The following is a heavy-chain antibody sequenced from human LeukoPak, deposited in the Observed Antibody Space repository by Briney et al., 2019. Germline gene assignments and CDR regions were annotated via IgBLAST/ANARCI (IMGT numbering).Heavy chain of an antibody. J-gene: IGHJ4*02. CDR1: GFTFSNAW. D-gene: IGHD2-8*01. CDR2: IKSKTDGGTT. V-gene: IGHV3-15*01. Sequence: GGSLRLSCAASGFTFSNAWMSWVRQAPGEGLGWVGRIKSKTDGGTTDYAAPVKGRFTISRDDSKNTLYLQMNSLKTEDTAVYYCTTDSMVYATIDYWGQGTLVTVSS. CDR3: TTDSMVYATIDY.